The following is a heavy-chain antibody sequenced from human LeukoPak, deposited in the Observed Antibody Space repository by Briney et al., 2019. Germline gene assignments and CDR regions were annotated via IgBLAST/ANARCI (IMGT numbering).Heavy chain of an antibody. J-gene: IGHJ6*02. Sequence: SETLSLTCTVSGGSISSYYWSWIRQPPGKGLEWTGYIYYSGSTNYNPSLKSRVTISVDTSKNQFSLKLSSVTAADTAVYYCARSSGDNYYYYGMDVWGQGTTVTVSS. D-gene: IGHD4-17*01. V-gene: IGHV4-59*01. CDR1: GGSISSYY. CDR3: ARSSGDNYYYYGMDV. CDR2: IYYSGST.